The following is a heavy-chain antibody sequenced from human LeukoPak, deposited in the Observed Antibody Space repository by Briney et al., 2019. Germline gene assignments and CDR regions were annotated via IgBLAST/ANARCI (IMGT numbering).Heavy chain of an antibody. CDR3: AREPTSGIAAGPNNFDY. CDR1: GFTFSSYA. Sequence: GGSLRLSCAASGFTFSSYAMHWVRQAPGKGLEWVAVISYDGSNKYYADSVKGRFTISRDNSKNTLYLQMNSLRAEDTAVYYCAREPTSGIAAGPNNFDYWGQGTLVTVSS. CDR2: ISYDGSNK. J-gene: IGHJ4*02. D-gene: IGHD6-13*01. V-gene: IGHV3-30-3*01.